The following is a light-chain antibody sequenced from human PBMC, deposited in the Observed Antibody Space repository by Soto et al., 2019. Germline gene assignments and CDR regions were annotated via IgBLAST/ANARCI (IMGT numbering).Light chain of an antibody. CDR1: QSVSSSY. Sequence: EIVLTQSPGTLSLSPGERATLSCRASQSVSSSYLTWYQQKPGQAPRLLIYGASSRAPGIPDRFSGSGSGTYFSLTISRLEPADFAVYYCQQYGSSPPYTFGQGTKLESK. J-gene: IGKJ2*01. CDR2: GAS. V-gene: IGKV3-20*01. CDR3: QQYGSSPPYT.